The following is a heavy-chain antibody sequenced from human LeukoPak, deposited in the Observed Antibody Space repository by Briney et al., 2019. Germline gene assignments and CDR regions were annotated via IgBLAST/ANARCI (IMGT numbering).Heavy chain of an antibody. D-gene: IGHD6-19*01. CDR1: GFTVDDYG. Sequence: GRSLRLSCAASGFTVDDYGMSWVRQAPGKRLEWVSGINWNGGSTGYADSVKGRFTISRDNAQNSLYLQMNSLRAEDTALYYCARAIAVAGDAFDIWGQGTMVTVSS. V-gene: IGHV3-20*04. CDR2: INWNGGST. J-gene: IGHJ3*02. CDR3: ARAIAVAGDAFDI.